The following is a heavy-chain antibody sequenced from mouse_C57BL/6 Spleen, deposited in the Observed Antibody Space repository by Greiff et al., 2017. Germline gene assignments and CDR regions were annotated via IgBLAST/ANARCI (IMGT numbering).Heavy chain of an antibody. D-gene: IGHD2-4*01. CDR1: GYTFTSYW. J-gene: IGHJ4*01. CDR2: IDPSDSYT. CDR3: ARRGLRRGYYAMDY. Sequence: QVQLQQPGAELVMPGASVKLSCKASGYTFTSYWMHWVKQRPGQGLEWIGEIDPSDSYTNYNQKFKGKSTLTVDKSSSTAYMQLSSLTSEDSAVYYCARRGLRRGYYAMDYWGQGTSVTVSS. V-gene: IGHV1-69*01.